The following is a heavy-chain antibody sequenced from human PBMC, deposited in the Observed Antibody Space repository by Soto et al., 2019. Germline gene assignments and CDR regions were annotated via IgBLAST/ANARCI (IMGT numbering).Heavy chain of an antibody. D-gene: IGHD5-12*01. CDR2: ISGSGGST. CDR3: AKDYEFLRGWFDP. V-gene: IGHV3-23*01. Sequence: GGSLILSCTSSGFKFSSYAVSWVRQVPGKGLEWVAAISGSGGSTYYADSVKGRFTISRDNSKNTLYLQMNSLRAEDTAVYYCAKDYEFLRGWFDPWGQGTLVTVSS. J-gene: IGHJ5*02. CDR1: GFKFSSYA.